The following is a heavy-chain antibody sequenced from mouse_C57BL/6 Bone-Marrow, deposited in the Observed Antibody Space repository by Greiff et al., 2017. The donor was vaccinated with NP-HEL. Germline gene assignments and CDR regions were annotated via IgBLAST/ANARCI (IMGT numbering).Heavy chain of an antibody. V-gene: IGHV1-74*01. D-gene: IGHD2-10*01. CDR2: LHPSDSDT. CDR1: GYTFTSYW. CDR3: ASLLFYYAMDY. J-gene: IGHJ4*01. Sequence: QVQLQQPGAELVKPGASVKVSCKASGYTFTSYWMHWVKQRPGQGLEWIGRLHPSDSDTNYNQKFKGKATLTVDKSSSTAYMQLSSLTSEDSAVYYCASLLFYYAMDYWGQGTSVTVSS.